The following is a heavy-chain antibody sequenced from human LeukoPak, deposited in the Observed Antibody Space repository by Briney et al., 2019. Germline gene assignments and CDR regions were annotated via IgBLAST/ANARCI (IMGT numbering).Heavy chain of an antibody. CDR2: ISGDGSVT. D-gene: IGHD6-6*01. CDR1: GFTLRNYW. J-gene: IGHJ4*01. V-gene: IGHV3-74*01. CDR3: ARYSSSSGGASYYLDY. Sequence: GGSLRLSCTASGFTLRNYWMHWVRQVPGKGLVWVSRISGDGSVTNYADSVQGRFNISRDNAKNIVYLQINSLRSEDTAVYYCARYSSSSGGASYYLDYWGHGALVTVSS.